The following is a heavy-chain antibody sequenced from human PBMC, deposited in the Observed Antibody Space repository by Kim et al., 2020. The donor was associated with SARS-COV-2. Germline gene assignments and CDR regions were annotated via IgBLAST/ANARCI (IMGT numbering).Heavy chain of an antibody. CDR3: ARGEGTCGYPPGGY. J-gene: IGHJ4*02. V-gene: IGHV3-33*01. CDR2: VCYDGSNK. D-gene: IGHD2-8*02. CDR1: GFTFSSYG. Sequence: GGSLRLSCAASGFTFSSYGMHWVRQAPGKGLEWVAGVCYDGSNKYYADSVKGRFTISRDNSKNTLYLQMNSLRAEDTAVYYCARGEGTCGYPPGGYRGQG.